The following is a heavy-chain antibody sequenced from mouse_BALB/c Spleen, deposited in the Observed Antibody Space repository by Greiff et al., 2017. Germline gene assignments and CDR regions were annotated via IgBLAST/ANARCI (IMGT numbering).Heavy chain of an antibody. CDR3: ARHGNYYAMDY. CDR1: GFTFSSYT. V-gene: IGHV5-12-2*01. CDR2: ISNGGGST. Sequence: EVKVVESGGGLVQPGGSLKLSCAASGFTFSSYTMSWVRQTPEKRLEWVAYISNGGGSTYYPDTVKGRFTISRDNAKNTLYLHMSSLKSEDTAMYYCARHGNYYAMDYWGQGTSVTVSS. J-gene: IGHJ4*01.